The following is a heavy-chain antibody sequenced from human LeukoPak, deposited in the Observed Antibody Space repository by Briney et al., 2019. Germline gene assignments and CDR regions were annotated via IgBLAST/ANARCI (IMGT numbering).Heavy chain of an antibody. CDR1: GGSISSYY. Sequence: SETLSLTCTVSGGSISSYYWSWIRQPPGQGLEWIGEINHSGSTNYNPSLKSRVTISVDTSKNQFSLKLSSVTAADTAVYYCARGPGVLLWFWESPGQLDYWGQGTLVTVSS. V-gene: IGHV4-34*01. CDR2: INHSGST. D-gene: IGHD3-10*01. J-gene: IGHJ4*02. CDR3: ARGPGVLLWFWESPGQLDY.